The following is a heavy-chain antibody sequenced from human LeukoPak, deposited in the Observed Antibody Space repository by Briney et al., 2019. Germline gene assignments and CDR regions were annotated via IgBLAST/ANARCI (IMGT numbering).Heavy chain of an antibody. Sequence: EASETLSLTCTVSGGSISSYYWSWIRQPAGKGLEWIGRIYTSGSTNYNPSLKSRVTISVDRSKNQFSLKLSSVTAADTAVYYCARDSLSGSNTFIDYWGQGTLVTVAS. CDR2: IYTSGST. V-gene: IGHV4-4*07. J-gene: IGHJ4*02. CDR1: GGSISSYY. CDR3: ARDSLSGSNTFIDY. D-gene: IGHD1-26*01.